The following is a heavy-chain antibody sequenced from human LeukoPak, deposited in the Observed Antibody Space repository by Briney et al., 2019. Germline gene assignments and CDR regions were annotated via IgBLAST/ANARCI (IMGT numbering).Heavy chain of an antibody. V-gene: IGHV1-58*02. CDR3: AGTPWFGELTLDY. CDR2: IVVGSGNT. J-gene: IGHJ4*02. D-gene: IGHD3-10*01. Sequence: SVKVSCKASGFTFTISTIQWVRQARGQRLEWIGWIVVGSGNTNYAQKFQERVIITRDMSTTTVYMELSSLRSEDTAVYYCAGTPWFGELTLDYWGQGTLVTVSS. CDR1: GFTFTIST.